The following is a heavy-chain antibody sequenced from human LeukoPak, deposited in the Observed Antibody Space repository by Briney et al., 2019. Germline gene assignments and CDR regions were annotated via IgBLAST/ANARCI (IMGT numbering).Heavy chain of an antibody. CDR2: IKGDGKEK. J-gene: IGHJ4*02. CDR3: ASGGWLDY. CDR1: GFTFRSYW. Sequence: GGSLRLSCAASGFTFRSYWMSWVRQAPGKGLEWVANIKGDGKEKYYVDSVKGRFTISRDNAKNSLYLQMNSLRDEDTAVYYCASGGWLDYWGQGTRVTVSS. V-gene: IGHV3-7*01. D-gene: IGHD6-19*01.